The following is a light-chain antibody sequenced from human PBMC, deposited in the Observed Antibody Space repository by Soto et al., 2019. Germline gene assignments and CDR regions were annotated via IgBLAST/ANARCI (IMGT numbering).Light chain of an antibody. J-gene: IGKJ4*01. V-gene: IGKV1-33*01. CDR1: QDISDY. CDR3: QQYDHIPLT. Sequence: DFQMTQSPSSLSASVGDRVTITCQASQDISDYLNWYQQKPGRAPKLLIYDASNLQTGVPSRLSGSGSGTDFSLTISSLQPEDIATYYCQQYDHIPLTFGGGTKVEIK. CDR2: DAS.